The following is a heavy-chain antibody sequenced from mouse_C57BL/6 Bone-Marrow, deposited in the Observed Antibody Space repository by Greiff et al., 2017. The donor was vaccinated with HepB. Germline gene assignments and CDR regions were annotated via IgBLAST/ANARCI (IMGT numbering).Heavy chain of an antibody. J-gene: IGHJ1*03. CDR1: GYAFTNYL. D-gene: IGHD2-3*01. Sequence: VQLQQSGAELVRPGTSVKVSCKASGYAFTNYLIEWVKQRPGQGLEWIGVINPGSGGTNYNEKFKGKATLTADKSSSTAYMQLSSLTSEDSAVYCCARNDGYFHWYFDVWGTGTTVTVSS. V-gene: IGHV1-54*01. CDR2: INPGSGGT. CDR3: ARNDGYFHWYFDV.